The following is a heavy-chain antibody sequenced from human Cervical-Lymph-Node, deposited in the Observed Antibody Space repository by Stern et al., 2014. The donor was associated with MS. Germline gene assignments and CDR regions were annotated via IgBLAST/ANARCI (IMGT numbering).Heavy chain of an antibody. CDR2: ISSSGDLI. V-gene: IGHV3-11*01. Sequence: QMQLVQYGGGLVKPGGSLRLSCAASGFSFPDYYMTWIRQAPGKGLEWLSYISSSGDLIHYADSVRGRFTISRDNVKNSLYLQMNSLRAEDTAVYYCARALGSYDDSWGQGTLVTVSS. CDR3: ARALGSYDDS. CDR1: GFSFPDYY. J-gene: IGHJ5*01. D-gene: IGHD3-10*01.